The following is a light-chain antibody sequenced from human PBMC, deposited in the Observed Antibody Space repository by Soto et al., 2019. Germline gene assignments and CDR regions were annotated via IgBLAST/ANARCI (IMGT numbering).Light chain of an antibody. J-gene: IGKJ4*01. CDR1: QSVSSSY. Sequence: PGETVTLSCRASQSVSSSYLTWYQQPPGHAPGILIYGASTRATGIPARFSGSGSGTDSPITISSLQPEDFAGYYCQQDYKFLAFGGGTKVDI. CDR2: GAS. CDR3: QQDYKFLA. V-gene: IGKV3D-7*01.